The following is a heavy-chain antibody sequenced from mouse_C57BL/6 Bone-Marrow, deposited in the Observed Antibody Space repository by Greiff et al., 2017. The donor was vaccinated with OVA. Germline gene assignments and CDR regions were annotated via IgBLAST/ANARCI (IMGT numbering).Heavy chain of an antibody. CDR1: GYTFTSYW. Sequence: VQLQQPGAELVKPGASVKLSCKASGYTFTSYWMHWVKQRPGRGLEWIGRIDPNSGGTKYNEKFKSKATLTVDKPSSTAYMQISSLTSEDSAVYYCARPWLRRWGFDYWGKGTTLTVSS. CDR3: ARPWLRRWGFDY. D-gene: IGHD2-2*01. CDR2: IDPNSGGT. J-gene: IGHJ2*01. V-gene: IGHV1-72*01.